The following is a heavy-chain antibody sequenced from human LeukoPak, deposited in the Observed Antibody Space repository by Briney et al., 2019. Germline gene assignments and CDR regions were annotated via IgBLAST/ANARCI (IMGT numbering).Heavy chain of an antibody. V-gene: IGHV3-11*06. D-gene: IGHD6-25*01. CDR3: ATTRGPLDY. J-gene: IGHJ4*02. CDR2: ISSSSSYI. CDR1: GFTFSDYY. Sequence: EGSLRLSCAASGFTFSDYYRTWMRQAPGKGLEWVSSISSSSSYIYYADSVKGRFTISRDNAKNSLYLQMNSLRSEDTAVYYCATTRGPLDYWGQGTLVTVSS.